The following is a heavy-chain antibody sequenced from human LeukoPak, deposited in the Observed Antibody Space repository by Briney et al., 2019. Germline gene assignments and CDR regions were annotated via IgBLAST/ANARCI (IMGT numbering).Heavy chain of an antibody. CDR3: ARDGASIDDQYYGLDV. D-gene: IGHD1-1*01. CDR1: GLTFNSYT. Sequence: GGSLRLSCAASGLTFNSYTMNWVRQAPGKGLESVSSIRSNSRGINYADSVKGRFTISRDNDKNTVFLEMNSLRAEDTAVYYCARDGASIDDQYYGLDVWGQGTTVTVSS. J-gene: IGHJ6*02. CDR2: IRSNSRGI. V-gene: IGHV3-21*06.